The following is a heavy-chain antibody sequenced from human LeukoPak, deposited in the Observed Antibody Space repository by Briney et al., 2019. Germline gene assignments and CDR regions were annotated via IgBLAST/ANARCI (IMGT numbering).Heavy chain of an antibody. V-gene: IGHV3-23*01. CDR2: ISGTGDST. CDR1: GLTFSNYA. J-gene: IGHJ3*02. Sequence: AGGSLRLSCAASGLTFSNYAMSWVRQAPGKGLEWVSIISGTGDSTYYAASMKGRFTISRDNPRNPLFLHMNSLSADDTAVYFCAKADATKGRALESWGQGTMVTVSS. D-gene: IGHD1-14*01. CDR3: AKADATKGRALES.